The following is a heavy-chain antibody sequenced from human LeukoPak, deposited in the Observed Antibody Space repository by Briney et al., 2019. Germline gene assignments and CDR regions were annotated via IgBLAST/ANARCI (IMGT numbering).Heavy chain of an antibody. V-gene: IGHV3-13*01. CDR2: FGNSADT. Sequence: GSLRLFRGSSGITFTFHDLQWVRQPAGKSLGWGLTFGNSADTLYADSVQGRFTVSRDNAHNSVYLQMNSLRAGDTAVYYCARECRDSRCPGHQEDNGLDVWGQGATVTVSS. CDR3: ARECRDSRCPGHQEDNGLDV. J-gene: IGHJ6*02. CDR1: GITFTFHD. D-gene: IGHD2-21*01.